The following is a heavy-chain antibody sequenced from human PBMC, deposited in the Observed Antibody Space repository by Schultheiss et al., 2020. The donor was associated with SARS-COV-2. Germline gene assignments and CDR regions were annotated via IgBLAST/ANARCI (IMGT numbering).Heavy chain of an antibody. CDR1: GYTFTSYD. CDR2: MNPNSGNT. Sequence: ASVKVSCKASGYTFTSYDINWVRQATGQGLEWMGWMNPNSGNTGYAQKFQGWVTMTRDTSISTAYMELSRLRSDDTAVYYCARDRGAARQGGIHNYYYYYGMDVWGQGTTVTVSS. V-gene: IGHV1-8*01. J-gene: IGHJ6*02. D-gene: IGHD6-6*01. CDR3: ARDRGAARQGGIHNYYYYYGMDV.